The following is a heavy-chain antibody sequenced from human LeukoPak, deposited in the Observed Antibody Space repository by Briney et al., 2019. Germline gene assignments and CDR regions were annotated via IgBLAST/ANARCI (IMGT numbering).Heavy chain of an antibody. V-gene: IGHV3-21*01. CDR3: AKDYNPDLIHYFDY. J-gene: IGHJ4*02. CDR2: ITSSSAYI. CDR1: GFIFSSYG. D-gene: IGHD3-10*01. Sequence: GGSLRLSCAASGFIFSSYGMHWVRQAPAKGLEWVSSITSSSAYIYYADSVQGRFSISRDNAKNSLYLQMNSLRAEDTAVYYCAKDYNPDLIHYFDYWGQGTLVTVSS.